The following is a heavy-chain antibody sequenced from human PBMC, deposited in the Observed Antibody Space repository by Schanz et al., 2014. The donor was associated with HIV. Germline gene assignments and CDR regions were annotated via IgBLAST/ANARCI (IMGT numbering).Heavy chain of an antibody. D-gene: IGHD3-22*01. CDR2: MNPNSGNT. CDR3: VRVANYDGDDYYQRSHGDL. J-gene: IGHJ6*04. CDR1: GGTFSIYA. Sequence: QVRLAQSGAEVKKPGSSVKVSCKASGGTFSIYAISWVRQAPGQGLEWMGWMNPNSGNTGYAQKFQGRVTMTRNTSISTAYMELSSLRSEDTAVYYCVRVANYDGDDYYQRSHGDLGGKGTRGNVSS. V-gene: IGHV1-8*02.